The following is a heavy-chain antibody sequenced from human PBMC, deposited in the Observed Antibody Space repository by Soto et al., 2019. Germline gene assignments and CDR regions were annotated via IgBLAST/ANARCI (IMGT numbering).Heavy chain of an antibody. CDR1: GYTFAGYY. CDR2: INPNSGGT. D-gene: IGHD1-26*01. V-gene: IGHV1-2*04. Sequence: ASVKVSCKASGYTFAGYYMHWVRQAPGQGLEWMGWINPNSGGTNYAQKFQGWVTMTRDTSISTAYMELSRLRSDDTAVYYCARVTVPSGSYYYYYGMDVWGQGTTVTVSS. J-gene: IGHJ6*02. CDR3: ARVTVPSGSYYYYYGMDV.